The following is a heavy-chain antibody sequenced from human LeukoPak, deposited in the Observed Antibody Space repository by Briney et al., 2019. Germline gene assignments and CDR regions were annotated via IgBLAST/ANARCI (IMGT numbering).Heavy chain of an antibody. CDR1: GYTFTSYG. D-gene: IGHD3-22*01. CDR3: ARGEYYDSSGYYPDFDY. CDR2: INPNSGGT. Sequence: ASVKVSCKASGYTFTSYGISWVRQATGQGLEWMGWINPNSGGTNYAQKFQGRVTMTRDTSISTAYMELSRLRSDDTAVYYCARGEYYDSSGYYPDFDYWGQGTLVTVSS. V-gene: IGHV1-2*02. J-gene: IGHJ4*02.